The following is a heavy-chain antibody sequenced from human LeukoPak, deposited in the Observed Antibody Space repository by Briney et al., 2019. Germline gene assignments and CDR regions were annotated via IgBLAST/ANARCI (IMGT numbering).Heavy chain of an antibody. J-gene: IGHJ4*02. CDR3: ARADAAGTVDY. CDR2: IYGSTSA. CDR1: GFTVSSNY. D-gene: IGHD6-19*01. V-gene: IGHV3-66*01. Sequence: PGGSLRLSCAASGFTVSSNYINWVRQAPGKGLEWVSLIYGSTSADYADSVKGRFTISRDTSMNTVYLQMNSLRAEDTAVYYCARADAAGTVDYWGQGTLVTVSS.